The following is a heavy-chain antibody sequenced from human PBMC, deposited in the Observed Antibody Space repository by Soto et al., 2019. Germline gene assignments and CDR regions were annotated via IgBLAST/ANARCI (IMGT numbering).Heavy chain of an antibody. CDR2: ISYDGSNK. V-gene: IGHV3-30-3*01. CDR1: GFTFSSYA. J-gene: IGHJ4*02. Sequence: QPGGSLRLSCAASGFTFSSYAIHWVRQAPGKGLEWVAVISYDGSNKYYADSVKGRFTISRDNSKNTLYLQMNSLRAEDTAVYYCARELNAAMTKGFDDWGQGTPVIVSS. D-gene: IGHD5-18*01. CDR3: ARELNAAMTKGFDD.